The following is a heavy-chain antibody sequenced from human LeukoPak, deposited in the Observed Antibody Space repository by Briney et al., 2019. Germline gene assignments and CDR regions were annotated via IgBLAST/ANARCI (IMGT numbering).Heavy chain of an antibody. CDR1: GGSFSGYY. V-gene: IGHV4-34*01. CDR2: INHSGST. CDR3: ARRSSGSYSLRWFDP. Sequence: PSETLSLTCAVYGGSFSGYYWSWIRQPPGKGLEWIGEINHSGSTNYDPSPKSRVTISVDTSKNQFSLKLSSVTAADTAVYYCARRSSGSYSLRWFDPWGQGTLVTVSS. D-gene: IGHD1-26*01. J-gene: IGHJ5*02.